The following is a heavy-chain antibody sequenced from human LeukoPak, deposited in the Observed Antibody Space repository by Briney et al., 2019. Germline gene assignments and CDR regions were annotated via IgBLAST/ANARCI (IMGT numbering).Heavy chain of an antibody. D-gene: IGHD6-6*01. CDR2: INPNSGGT. Sequence: GASVKVSCKASGYTFTCYYMHWVRQAPGQGLEWMGWINPNSGGTNYAQKFQGRVTMTRDTSISTAYMELSRLRSDDTAVYYCARASPVISSVAARPRFLLYWGQGTLVTVSS. CDR3: ARASPVISSVAARPRFLLY. V-gene: IGHV1-2*02. J-gene: IGHJ4*02. CDR1: GYTFTCYY.